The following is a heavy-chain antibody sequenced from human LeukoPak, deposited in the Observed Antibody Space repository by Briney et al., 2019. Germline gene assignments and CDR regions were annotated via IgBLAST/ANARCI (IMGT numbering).Heavy chain of an antibody. V-gene: IGHV3-23*01. D-gene: IGHD2-2*01. J-gene: IGHJ4*02. Sequence: GGSLRLSCAPSGFALSIYAMGWARHAPGKGVEWVSAISGSGGSTYYADSVKGRFTISGDNSKNTLYLQMNSLRAEDTAVYYCAKRQRIHGYWGQGTLVTVSS. CDR3: AKRQRIHGY. CDR1: GFALSIYA. CDR2: ISGSGGST.